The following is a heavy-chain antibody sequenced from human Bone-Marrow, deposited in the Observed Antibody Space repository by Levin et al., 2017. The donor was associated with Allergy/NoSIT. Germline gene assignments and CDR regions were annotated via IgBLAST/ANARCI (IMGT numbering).Heavy chain of an antibody. D-gene: IGHD2-21*02. CDR2: IWSDGTNR. Sequence: HAGGSLRLSCEASGFTFNTYGIHWVRQAPGKGLEWVTAIWSDGTNRYDADSVKGRFTISRDNSKNMVYLQMNSLRAEDTAVYYCARDSRGGDFFSWYFDLWGRGSLVIVSS. CDR1: GFTFNTYG. V-gene: IGHV3-33*01. J-gene: IGHJ2*01. CDR3: ARDSRGGDFFSWYFDL.